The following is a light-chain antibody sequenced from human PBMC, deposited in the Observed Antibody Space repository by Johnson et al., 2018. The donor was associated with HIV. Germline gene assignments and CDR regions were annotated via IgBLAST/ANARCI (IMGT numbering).Light chain of an antibody. CDR1: SSNIGSHY. CDR2: DTI. V-gene: IGLV1-51*01. Sequence: QSVLTQPPSVSAAPGQKVTISCSGSSSNIGSHYVSWYQQVPGTAPRLVIYDTIKRHSGIPDRFSGSKSGTSATLGITGLQTGDEADYYCGTWDSSLNVYVFGAATKVAVL. J-gene: IGLJ1*01. CDR3: GTWDSSLNVYV.